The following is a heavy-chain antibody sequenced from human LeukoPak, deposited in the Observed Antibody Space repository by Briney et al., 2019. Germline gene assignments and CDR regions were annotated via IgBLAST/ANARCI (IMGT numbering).Heavy chain of an antibody. CDR1: GGSISSYY. CDR3: ARSDYYDSSGYYYAHDY. Sequence: PSETLSLTCTVSGGSISSYYWSWIRQPPGKGLEWIGYIYYSGSTNYNPSLKSRVTISVDTSKNQFSLKLSSVTAADTAVYYCARSDYYDSSGYYYAHDYWGQGTLVTVSS. V-gene: IGHV4-59*01. J-gene: IGHJ4*02. D-gene: IGHD3-22*01. CDR2: IYYSGST.